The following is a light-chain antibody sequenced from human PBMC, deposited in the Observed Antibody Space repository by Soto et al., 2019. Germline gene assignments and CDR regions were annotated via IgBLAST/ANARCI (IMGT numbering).Light chain of an antibody. CDR2: HAS. CDR3: QQYNTYLA. Sequence: DSQMTQSPSTLSASVGNRVTISCRASQSISRWLAWYQQKPGKAPTLLIYHASSFESGVPSRFIGSGPVKEFTPTISRLQPDDVETYYCQQYNTYLAFGQATKVEIQ. CDR1: QSISRW. V-gene: IGKV1-5*01. J-gene: IGKJ1*01.